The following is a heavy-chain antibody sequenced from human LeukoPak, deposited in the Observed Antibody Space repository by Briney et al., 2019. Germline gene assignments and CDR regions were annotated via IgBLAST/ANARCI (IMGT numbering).Heavy chain of an antibody. CDR1: GGSISSGDYY. D-gene: IGHD3-3*01. CDR2: TYYSGST. V-gene: IGHV4-30-4*08. J-gene: IGHJ3*02. Sequence: PSQTLSLTCTVSGGSISSGDYYWSWIRQPPGKGLEWIGYTYYSGSTYYNPSLKSRVTISVDTSKNQFSLKLSSVTAADTAVYYCARGSSVLSSLEWLLYGAFDIWGQGTMVTVSS. CDR3: ARGSSVLSSLEWLLYGAFDI.